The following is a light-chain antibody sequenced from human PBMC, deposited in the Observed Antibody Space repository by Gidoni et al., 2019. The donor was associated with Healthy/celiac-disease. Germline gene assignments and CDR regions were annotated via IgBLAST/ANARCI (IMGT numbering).Light chain of an antibody. CDR3: SSYTSSSTPQ. CDR1: SSDVGGHNY. CDR2: DVS. J-gene: IGLJ3*02. Sequence: QSALTQPASVSGSPGQSITMSCTGTSSDVGGHNYVSWYQQHPGKAPKLMIYDVSNRPSGVSNRFSGSKSDNTASLTISGLQAEDEADYYCSSYTSSSTPQFGGGTKLTVL. V-gene: IGLV2-14*01.